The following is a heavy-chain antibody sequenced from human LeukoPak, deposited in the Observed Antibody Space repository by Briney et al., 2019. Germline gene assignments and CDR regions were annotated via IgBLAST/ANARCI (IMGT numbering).Heavy chain of an antibody. CDR3: ARGPYCGGDCYSDAFDI. CDR1: GGSINNYW. Sequence: PSETLSLTCSVSGGSINNYWWSWIRQPPGKGLEWIGYIYRGETTNYNPSLKSRVTLSVDTSKNQFSLKLSSVTAADTAVYYCARGPYCGGDCYSDAFDIWGQGTMVTVSS. V-gene: IGHV4-59*01. D-gene: IGHD2-21*02. CDR2: IYRGETT. J-gene: IGHJ3*02.